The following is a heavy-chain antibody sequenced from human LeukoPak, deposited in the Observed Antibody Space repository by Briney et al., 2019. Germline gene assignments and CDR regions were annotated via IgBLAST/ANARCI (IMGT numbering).Heavy chain of an antibody. D-gene: IGHD3-3*01. Sequence: GGSLRLSCTASGFTFSTYAMHWARQARGEGLEYVSAISSNGGGTYYADSVKGRFTISRDNSKNTLFLQMSSLRAEDTAVYYCVKEQTFFGVVMDIWGQGTMVTVSS. V-gene: IGHV3-64D*09. CDR2: ISSNGGGT. J-gene: IGHJ3*02. CDR3: VKEQTFFGVVMDI. CDR1: GFTFSTYA.